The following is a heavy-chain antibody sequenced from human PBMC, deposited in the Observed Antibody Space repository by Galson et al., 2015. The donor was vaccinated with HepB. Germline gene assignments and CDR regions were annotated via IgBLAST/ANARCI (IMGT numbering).Heavy chain of an antibody. CDR1: GYTLTELS. Sequence: SVKASCKVSGYTLTELSMHWVRQAPGKGLEWMGGFDPEDGETIYAQKFQGRVTMTEDTSTDTAYMELSSLRSEDTAVYYCATAYDLRSGYYDYWGQGTLVTVSS. CDR2: FDPEDGET. CDR3: ATAYDLRSGYYDY. J-gene: IGHJ4*02. V-gene: IGHV1-24*01. D-gene: IGHD3-3*01.